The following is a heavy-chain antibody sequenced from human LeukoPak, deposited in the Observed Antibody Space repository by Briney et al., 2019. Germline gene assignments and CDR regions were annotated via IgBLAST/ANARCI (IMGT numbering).Heavy chain of an antibody. CDR3: ARAGYCSGGSCSTDAFDI. Sequence: SVKVSCKASGGTFSSYAISWVRQAPGQGLEWMGEIIPIFGTANYAQKFQGRVTITADESTSTAYMELSSLRSEDTAVYYCARAGYCSGGSCSTDAFDIWGQGTMVTVSS. D-gene: IGHD2-15*01. CDR2: IIPIFGTA. J-gene: IGHJ3*02. CDR1: GGTFSSYA. V-gene: IGHV1-69*13.